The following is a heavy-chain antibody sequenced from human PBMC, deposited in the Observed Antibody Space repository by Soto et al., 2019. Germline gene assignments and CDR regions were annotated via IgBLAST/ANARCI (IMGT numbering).Heavy chain of an antibody. V-gene: IGHV3-7*01. CDR3: ARDGDGYPA. CDR2: IKEDGSAK. Sequence: EVQLVESGGGLVQPGGSLTLSCAASGFTFSRNWMSWVRQAPGKGREWVANIKEDGSAKYYADAVKGRFTLSRDNVENSLYLEMNSMRAEGTAVYYCARDGDGYPAWGQGTLVTVSS. CDR1: GFTFSRNW. J-gene: IGHJ5*02. D-gene: IGHD1-1*01.